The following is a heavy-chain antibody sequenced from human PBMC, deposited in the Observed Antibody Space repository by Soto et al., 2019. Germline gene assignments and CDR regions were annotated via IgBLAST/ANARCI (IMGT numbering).Heavy chain of an antibody. V-gene: IGHV4-30-2*01. J-gene: IGHJ5*02. CDR3: ARAKAPLYSSSWYWFDP. Sequence: PSETLSLTCAVSGGSISSGGYSWSWIRQPQGKGLEWIGYIYHSGSTNYNPSLKSRVAISVDTSKNQFSLKLSSVTAADTAVYYCARAKAPLYSSSWYWFDPWGQGTLVTVSS. CDR1: GGSISSGGYS. D-gene: IGHD6-13*01. CDR2: IYHSGST.